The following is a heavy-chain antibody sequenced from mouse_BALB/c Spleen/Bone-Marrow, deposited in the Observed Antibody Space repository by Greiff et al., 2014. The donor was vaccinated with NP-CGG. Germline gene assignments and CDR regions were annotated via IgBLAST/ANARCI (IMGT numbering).Heavy chain of an antibody. Sequence: VQLKESGPELVKPGASVKISCKASGYTFTDYNMHWVKQSHGKSLEWIGYIYPYNGGTGYNQEFKSKATLTVDNSSSTAYMELRSLTSEDSAVYYCARSYGNWYFDVWGAGTTVTVSS. CDR1: GYTFTDYN. V-gene: IGHV1S29*02. CDR3: ARSYGNWYFDV. J-gene: IGHJ1*01. D-gene: IGHD2-10*02. CDR2: IYPYNGGT.